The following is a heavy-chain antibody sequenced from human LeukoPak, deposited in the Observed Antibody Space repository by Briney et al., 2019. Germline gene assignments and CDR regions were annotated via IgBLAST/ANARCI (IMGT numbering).Heavy chain of an antibody. CDR3: ARGGIAAAGTRGAFDI. CDR1: GYTFTGYY. V-gene: IGHV1-2*04. D-gene: IGHD6-13*01. Sequence: ASVKVSCKASGYTFTGYYMHWVRQAPGQGLEWMGWINPNNGGTNYAQKFQGWFTMTRDTSISTAYMELSRLRSDDTAVYYCARGGIAAAGTRGAFDIWGQGTMVTVSS. CDR2: INPNNGGT. J-gene: IGHJ3*02.